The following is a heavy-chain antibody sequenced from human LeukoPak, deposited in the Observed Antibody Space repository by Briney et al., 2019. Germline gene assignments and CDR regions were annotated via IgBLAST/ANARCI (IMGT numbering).Heavy chain of an antibody. Sequence: ASVKVSCKASGYTFTSYGISWVRQAPGQGLEWMGWISAYNGNTNYAQKLQGRVTVTTDTSTSTAYMELRGLRSDDTAVYYCAREMVYAPGTIDYWGQGTLVTVSS. D-gene: IGHD2-8*01. CDR3: AREMVYAPGTIDY. V-gene: IGHV1-18*01. J-gene: IGHJ4*02. CDR2: ISAYNGNT. CDR1: GYTFTSYG.